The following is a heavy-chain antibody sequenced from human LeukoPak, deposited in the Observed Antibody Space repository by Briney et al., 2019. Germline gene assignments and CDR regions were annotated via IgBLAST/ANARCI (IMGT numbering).Heavy chain of an antibody. J-gene: IGHJ3*02. CDR3: ARDAPERRNAFDI. D-gene: IGHD1-1*01. V-gene: IGHV3-53*01. CDR2: IYSGGST. CDR1: GFTVSSNY. Sequence: PGGSLRLSCAASGFTVSSNYMSWVRQAPGKGLEWVSVIYSGGSTYYADSVKGRFTISRGNSKNTLYLQMNSLRAEDTAVYYCARDAPERRNAFDIWGQGTMVTVSS.